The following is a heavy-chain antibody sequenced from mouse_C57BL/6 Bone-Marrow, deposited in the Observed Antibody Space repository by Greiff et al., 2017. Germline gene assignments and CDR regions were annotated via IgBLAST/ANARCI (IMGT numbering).Heavy chain of an antibody. D-gene: IGHD1-1*01. Sequence: QVQLQQSGAELARPGASVKLSCKASGYTFTSYGISWVKQRTGQGLEWIGEIYPRSGNTYYNEKFKGKATLTVDKSSSTAYMELRSLTSEDTAVYYCARGGSSYGYFDYWGQGTTLTVSS. J-gene: IGHJ2*01. CDR1: GYTFTSYG. CDR3: ARGGSSYGYFDY. V-gene: IGHV1-81*01. CDR2: IYPRSGNT.